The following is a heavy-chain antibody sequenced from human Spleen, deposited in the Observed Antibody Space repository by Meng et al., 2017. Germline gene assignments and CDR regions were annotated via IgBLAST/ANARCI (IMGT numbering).Heavy chain of an antibody. J-gene: IGHJ4*02. CDR1: GFTFTTYA. CDR2: ISGTGRST. CDR3: ARGVGGGLYFYYYDY. Sequence: GESLKISCAVSGFTFTTYAMAWVRQAPGKGLEWVSTISGTGRSTYYGDSVKGRFTISRDSSKNTLSLQMNSVRADDTAVYFCARGVGGGLYFYYYDYWGQGTVVTVSS. D-gene: IGHD6-19*01. V-gene: IGHV3-23*01.